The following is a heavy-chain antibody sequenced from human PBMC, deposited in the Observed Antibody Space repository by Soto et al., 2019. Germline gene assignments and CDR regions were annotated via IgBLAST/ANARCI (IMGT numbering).Heavy chain of an antibody. D-gene: IGHD5-18*01. CDR1: GFTFSSYG. J-gene: IGHJ6*02. V-gene: IGHV3-33*01. Sequence: GGSLRLSCAASGFTFSSYGMHWVRQAPGKGLEWVAVIWYDGSNKYYADSVKGRFTISRDNSKNTLYLQMNSLRAEDTAVYYCARDRVDTAMANYYYYGMDVWGQGTTVTVSS. CDR2: IWYDGSNK. CDR3: ARDRVDTAMANYYYYGMDV.